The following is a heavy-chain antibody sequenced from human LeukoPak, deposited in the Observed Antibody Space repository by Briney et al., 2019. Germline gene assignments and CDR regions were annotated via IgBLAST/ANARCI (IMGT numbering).Heavy chain of an antibody. CDR3: ARGYYDTSGYFAY. D-gene: IGHD3-22*01. V-gene: IGHV3-7*01. CDR1: GFTFGTSW. CDR2: IKEDGSEK. J-gene: IGHJ4*02. Sequence: PGGSLGLSCAASGFTFGTSWMTWVRQAPGKGLEWVANIKEDGSEKYYVDSVKGRFTISRDNAKKSLYLQMNSLRAEDTAVYYCARGYYDTSGYFAYWGQGTLVTVSS.